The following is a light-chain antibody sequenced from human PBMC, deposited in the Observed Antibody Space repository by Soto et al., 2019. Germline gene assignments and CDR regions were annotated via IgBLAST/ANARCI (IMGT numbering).Light chain of an antibody. V-gene: IGKV1-12*01. J-gene: IGKJ5*01. CDR2: VAS. CDR3: QQAHNFPIT. Sequence: DIPLTQSPSSVSASAGDRVTITCRASQDIRNWLAWYQQTPGKPPKLLIYVASSLQSGVPSRFSGSGSGTDFTLTISDLQPEDSATYYCQQAHNFPITFGQGTRLEIK. CDR1: QDIRNW.